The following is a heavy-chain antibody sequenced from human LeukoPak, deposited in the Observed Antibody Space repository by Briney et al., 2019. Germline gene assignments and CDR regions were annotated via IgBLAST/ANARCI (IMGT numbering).Heavy chain of an antibody. CDR3: ARERSGSYPFDY. Sequence: SQTLSLTCTVSGGSISSGDYYWSWIRQPPGKGLEWIGYIYYNGNTYYNPSLKSRVTMSLDTSKNQIFLKLSSVTAADTAVYYCARERSGSYPFDYWGQGTLVTVSP. J-gene: IGHJ4*02. D-gene: IGHD1-26*01. V-gene: IGHV4-30-4*08. CDR1: GGSISSGDYY. CDR2: IYYNGNT.